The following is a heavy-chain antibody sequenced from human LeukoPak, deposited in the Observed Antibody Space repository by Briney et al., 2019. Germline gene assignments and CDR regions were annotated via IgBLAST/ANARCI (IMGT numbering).Heavy chain of an antibody. CDR2: ISSSGSTI. Sequence: GGSLRLSCAASGFTFSIYSMNWVRQAPGKGLEWVSYISSSGSTIYYADSVKGRFTISRDNAKNSLYLQMNSLRAEDTALYYCARCILGSWHPNDAFDIWGQGTMVTVSS. D-gene: IGHD2-21*01. CDR1: GFTFSIYS. J-gene: IGHJ3*02. V-gene: IGHV3-48*04. CDR3: ARCILGSWHPNDAFDI.